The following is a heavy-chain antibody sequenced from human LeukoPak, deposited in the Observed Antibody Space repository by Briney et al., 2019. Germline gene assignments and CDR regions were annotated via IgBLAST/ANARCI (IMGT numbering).Heavy chain of an antibody. Sequence: SETLSLTCTVSGGSISSYYWSWIRQPPGKGLEWIGYIYYSGSTNYNPSLKSRVTISVDTSKNQFSLKLSSVTTADTAVYYCAGDKFLEWTGWFDPWGQGTLVTVSS. CDR1: GGSISSYY. CDR3: AGDKFLEWTGWFDP. CDR2: IYYSGST. D-gene: IGHD3-3*01. V-gene: IGHV4-59*01. J-gene: IGHJ5*02.